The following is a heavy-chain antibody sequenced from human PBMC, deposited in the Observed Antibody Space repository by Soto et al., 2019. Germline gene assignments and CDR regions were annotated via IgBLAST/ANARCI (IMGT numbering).Heavy chain of an antibody. CDR1: GDSVSSNSAA. CDR3: AHHSSSHSLTFDY. CDR2: TYYRSKWYN. J-gene: IGHJ4*02. V-gene: IGHV6-1*01. Sequence: QVQLQQSGPVLVKPSQTLLLTCAISGDSVSSNSAAWNWIRQSPASGLEWLGRTYYRSKWYNDYAVSVKSRTTINPDTSNNQLALQLNSVTPEDTAVYYCAHHSSSHSLTFDYWGQGTLVTVSS. D-gene: IGHD6-6*01.